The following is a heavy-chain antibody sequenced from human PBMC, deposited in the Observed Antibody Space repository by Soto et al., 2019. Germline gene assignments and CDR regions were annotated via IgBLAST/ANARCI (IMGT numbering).Heavy chain of an antibody. CDR2: INHSGST. CDR3: ARVGVVAATLDY. D-gene: IGHD2-15*01. V-gene: IGHV4-34*01. Sequence: SETLSLTCAVYGGSFSGYYWSWIRQPPGKGLEWIGEINHSGSTNYNPSLKSRVTISVDTSKNQFSLKLSSVTAADTAVYYCARVGVVAATLDYWGQGTLVTVSS. J-gene: IGHJ4*02. CDR1: GGSFSGYY.